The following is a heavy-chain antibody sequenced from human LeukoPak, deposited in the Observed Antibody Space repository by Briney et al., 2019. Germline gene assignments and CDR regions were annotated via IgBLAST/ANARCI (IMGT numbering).Heavy chain of an antibody. J-gene: IGHJ6*03. V-gene: IGHV4-31*03. CDR3: ARVTPYSSSWYEAYYYYYYYMDV. D-gene: IGHD6-13*01. Sequence: SQTLSLTCTVSGGSISSGGYYWSWIRQHPGKGLEWIGYIYYSGSTYYNPSLKSRVTISVDTSKNQFSLKLSSVTAADTAVYYCARVTPYSSSWYEAYYYYYYYMDVWGKGTTVTVSS. CDR1: GGSISSGGYY. CDR2: IYYSGST.